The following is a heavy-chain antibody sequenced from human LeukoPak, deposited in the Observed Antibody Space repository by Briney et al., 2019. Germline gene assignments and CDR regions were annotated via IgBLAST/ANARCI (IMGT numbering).Heavy chain of an antibody. Sequence: PGGSLRLSCAASGFTFSSYAMSWVRQAPGKGLEWVSAISGSGGSTYYADSVKGRFTISRDNSKNTLYLQMNSLRAEDTAVYYCAKEPAYCGGDCYFGFDYWGQGTLVTVSS. D-gene: IGHD2-21*01. V-gene: IGHV3-23*01. CDR2: ISGSGGST. CDR3: AKEPAYCGGDCYFGFDY. CDR1: GFTFSSYA. J-gene: IGHJ4*02.